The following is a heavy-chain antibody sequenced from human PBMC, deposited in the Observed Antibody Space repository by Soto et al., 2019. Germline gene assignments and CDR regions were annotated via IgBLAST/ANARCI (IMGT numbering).Heavy chain of an antibody. CDR2: ISSSSSSI. V-gene: IGHV3-48*01. CDR1: GFIFGRYS. CDR3: ASSFGGPGVYYGEDV. J-gene: IGHJ6*02. Sequence: QLVESGGGLVKPAESLRLSCVASGFIFGRYSMNWVRQAPGKGLEWVSYISSSSSSIYYPDSVKSRFTMSTHNGKKSLYLQRNSLRVEETAVYYCASSFGGPGVYYGEDVWGEGATVTVSS. D-gene: IGHD3-16*01.